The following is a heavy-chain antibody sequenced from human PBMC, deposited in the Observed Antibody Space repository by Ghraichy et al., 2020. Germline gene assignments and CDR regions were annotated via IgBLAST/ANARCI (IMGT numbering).Heavy chain of an antibody. CDR3: ARLSRCSSTSCYEGDYYYGMDV. CDR1: GYTLTSYA. J-gene: IGHJ6*02. V-gene: IGHV7-4-1*01. CDR2: INTNTGNP. Sequence: ASVKVSCKASGYTLTSYAMNWVRQAPGQGLEWMGWINTNTGNPTYAQGFTGRFVFSLDTSVSTAYLQICSLKAEDTAVYYCARLSRCSSTSCYEGDYYYGMDVWGQGTTVTVSS. D-gene: IGHD2-2*01.